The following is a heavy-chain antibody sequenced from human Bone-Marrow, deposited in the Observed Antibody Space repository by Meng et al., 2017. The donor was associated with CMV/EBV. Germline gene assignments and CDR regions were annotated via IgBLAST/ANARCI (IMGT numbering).Heavy chain of an antibody. D-gene: IGHD4-11*01. Sequence: GGTFSSYAISWVRQAPGQGLEWVGGIIPIFGTANYAQKFQGRVTITADKSTSTAYMELSSLRSEDTAVYYCARDHDSRGTSGWFDPWGQGTLVTVSS. CDR2: IIPIFGTA. CDR1: GGTFSSYA. J-gene: IGHJ5*02. CDR3: ARDHDSRGTSGWFDP. V-gene: IGHV1-69*06.